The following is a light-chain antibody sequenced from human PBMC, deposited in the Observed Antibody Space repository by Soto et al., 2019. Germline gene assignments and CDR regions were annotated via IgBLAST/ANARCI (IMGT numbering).Light chain of an antibody. V-gene: IGKV1-5*01. Sequence: DIQMTQSPSTLSASVGDSVTITCRASQSVAASLAWYQQKPGEAPKLLIYDVSNLETGVPSRFSGSGSGTEFSLTIRSLQPDDFASYYYQQYDYSRTFGQGTKVDIK. CDR3: QQYDYSRT. CDR1: QSVAAS. CDR2: DVS. J-gene: IGKJ1*01.